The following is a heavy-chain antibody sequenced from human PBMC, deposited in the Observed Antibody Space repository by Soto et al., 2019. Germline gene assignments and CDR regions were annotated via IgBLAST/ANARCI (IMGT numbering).Heavy chain of an antibody. D-gene: IGHD3-3*01. CDR2: IYHSGST. CDR3: AGDRYDFWSGYPEAV. V-gene: IGHV4-4*02. J-gene: IGHJ6*02. Sequence: PSETLSLTCAVPGGSISSSNWWSWVRQPPGKGLEWIGEIYHSGSTNYNPSLKSRVTISVDKSKNQFSLKLSSVTAADTAVYYCAGDRYDFWSGYPEAVWGQGTTVTVS. CDR1: GGSISSSNW.